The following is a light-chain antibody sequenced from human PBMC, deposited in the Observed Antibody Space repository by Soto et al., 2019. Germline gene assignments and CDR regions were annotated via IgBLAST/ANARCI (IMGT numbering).Light chain of an antibody. Sequence: QSALTQPASVSGSPGQSITISCTGTSSDVGSYNLVSWYQQHPGKAPKLMIYEVSKRPSGVSNRFSGSKSDNTASLTISGLQSEDEAEYYCCSYAGRITVVFGGGTQLTVL. J-gene: IGLJ2*01. CDR2: EVS. CDR3: CSYAGRITVV. CDR1: SSDVGSYNL. V-gene: IGLV2-23*02.